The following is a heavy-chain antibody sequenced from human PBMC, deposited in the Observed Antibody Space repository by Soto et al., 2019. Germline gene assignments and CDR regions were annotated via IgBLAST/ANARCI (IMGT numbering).Heavy chain of an antibody. D-gene: IGHD6-6*01. CDR1: RGSISSGDYY. Sequence: SETLSLTCTVSRGSISSGDYYWSWIRQPPGKGLEWIGYIYYSGSTYYNPSLKSRVTISVDTSKKQFSLKLSSVTAADTAVYYCARSLSSSSGYFHPWGQGTLVTVS. J-gene: IGHJ1*01. CDR2: IYYSGST. V-gene: IGHV4-30-4*01. CDR3: ARSLSSSSGYFHP.